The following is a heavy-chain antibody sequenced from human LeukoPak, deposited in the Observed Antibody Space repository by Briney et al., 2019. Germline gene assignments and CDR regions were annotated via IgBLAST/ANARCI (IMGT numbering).Heavy chain of an antibody. J-gene: IGHJ4*02. CDR1: GFIFSTFW. V-gene: IGHV3-7*01. Sequence: GGSLRLSCVASGFIFSTFWMTWVRQAPGKGLEWVAKIKEDGSEKYYVDSVKGRFSISRDNAKNSLYLQMNSLRAEDTAVYYCASAGTSYGDQFFDYWGQGTLVTVSS. CDR3: ASAGTSYGDQFFDY. CDR2: IKEDGSEK. D-gene: IGHD4-17*01.